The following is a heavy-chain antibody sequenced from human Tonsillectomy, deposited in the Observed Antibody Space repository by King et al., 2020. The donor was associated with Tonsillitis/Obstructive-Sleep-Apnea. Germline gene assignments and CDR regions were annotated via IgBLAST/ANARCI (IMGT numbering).Heavy chain of an antibody. D-gene: IGHD3-22*01. CDR1: GYSFTTYW. CDR3: AGYYDSSGYSLGAFDI. Sequence: QLVQSGAEVKKPGESLKISCKGSGYSFTTYWIAWVRQMPGKGLEWMGIIYPGDSDTRYSPSFQGQVTISADKSISTAYLQWSSLKASDTAMYYCAGYYDSSGYSLGAFDIWGQGTVVTVSS. CDR2: IYPGDSDT. J-gene: IGHJ3*02. V-gene: IGHV5-51*01.